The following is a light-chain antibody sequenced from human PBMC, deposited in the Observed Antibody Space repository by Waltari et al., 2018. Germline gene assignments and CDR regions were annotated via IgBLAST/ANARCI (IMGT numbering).Light chain of an antibody. CDR2: DVS. V-gene: IGLV2-14*03. CDR1: SSDVGGYNY. CDR3: SSYTSSSTLFYV. J-gene: IGLJ1*01. Sequence: QSALTQPASVSGSPGQSITISCTGTSSDVGGYNYVSWYQQHPGKAPKLMIYDVSKRPSGVSNRFSGAKSGNTGSLTISGLQAEDEADYYCSSYTSSSTLFYVFGTGTKVTVL.